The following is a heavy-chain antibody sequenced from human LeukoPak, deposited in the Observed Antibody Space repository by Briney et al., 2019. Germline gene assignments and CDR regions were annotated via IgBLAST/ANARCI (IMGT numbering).Heavy chain of an antibody. D-gene: IGHD3-9*01. V-gene: IGHV1-46*01. CDR3: ARGFYDILTGYYAAANWFDP. CDR1: GYTFTSNY. J-gene: IGHJ5*02. CDR2: INPSDGST. Sequence: ASVKVSCKASGYTFTSNYMYWVRQAPGQGLEWMGIINPSDGSTSYAQKFQGRVTMTRDTSTSTVSMEMSSLRSEDTAVYYCARGFYDILTGYYAAANWFDPWGQGTLVTVSS.